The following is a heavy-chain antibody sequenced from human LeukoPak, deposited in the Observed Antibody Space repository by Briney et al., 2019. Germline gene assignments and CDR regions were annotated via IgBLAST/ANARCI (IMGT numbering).Heavy chain of an antibody. J-gene: IGHJ5*02. V-gene: IGHV4-34*01. CDR1: GGSFSGYY. D-gene: IGHD6-13*01. CDR2: INHSGST. CDR3: ARHSRSDGARWFDP. Sequence: SETLSLTCAVYGGSFSGYYWSWIRQPPGKGLEWIGEINHSGSTNYNPSLKSRVTISVDTSKSQFSLKLSSVTAADTAVYYCARHSRSDGARWFDPWGQGTLVTVSS.